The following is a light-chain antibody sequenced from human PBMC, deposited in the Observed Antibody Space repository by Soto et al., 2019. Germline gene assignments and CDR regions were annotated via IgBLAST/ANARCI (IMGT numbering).Light chain of an antibody. CDR3: QQYYSIPIT. V-gene: IGKV4-1*01. J-gene: IGKJ5*01. CDR2: WAS. CDR1: QSVLYISNNKNH. Sequence: DIVMTQSPDSLAVSLGERVTINCRSSQSVLYISNNKNHLAWYQQKPGQPPKLLIYWASTRESGVPDRFSGSGSGTDFTLTISSLQAEDVAVYYCQQYYSIPITFGQGTRLEIK.